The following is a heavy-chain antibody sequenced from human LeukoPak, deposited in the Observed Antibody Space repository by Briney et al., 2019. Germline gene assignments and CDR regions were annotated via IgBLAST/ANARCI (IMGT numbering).Heavy chain of an antibody. CDR3: AKAVGQWLVEFDY. D-gene: IGHD6-19*01. V-gene: IGHV3-23*01. CDR1: GFTFSSYA. J-gene: IGHJ4*02. CDR2: ISGSGGST. Sequence: GGSLRLSCAASGFTFSSYAMSWVRQAPGKGLEGVSAISGSGGSTYYADSVKGRFTISRDNSKNTLYLQMNSLRAEDTAVYYCAKAVGQWLVEFDYWGQGTLVTVSS.